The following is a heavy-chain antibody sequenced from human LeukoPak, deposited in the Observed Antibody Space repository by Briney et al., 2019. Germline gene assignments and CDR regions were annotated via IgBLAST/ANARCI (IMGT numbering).Heavy chain of an antibody. D-gene: IGHD3-9*01. CDR3: AKSLILTGYYWDAFDI. Sequence: GGSLRLSCAASGFTFSSYAMSWVRQAPGKGLEWVSALSGSGGSTYYVDSVKGRFTISRDNSKNTLYLQMNSLRAEDTAVYYCAKSLILTGYYWDAFDIWGQGTMVTVSS. J-gene: IGHJ3*02. CDR1: GFTFSSYA. V-gene: IGHV3-23*01. CDR2: LSGSGGST.